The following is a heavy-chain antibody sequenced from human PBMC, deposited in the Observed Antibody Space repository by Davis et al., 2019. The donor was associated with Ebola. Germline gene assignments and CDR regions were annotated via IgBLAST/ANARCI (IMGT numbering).Heavy chain of an antibody. V-gene: IGHV3-74*01. Sequence: HTGGSLRLSCAASGFTFSSYWMHWVRQAPGKGLVWVSRINSDGSSTSYADSVKGRFTISRDNAKNTLYLQMNSLRAEDTAVYYCARVGYYYDSSGYYSHIDYWGQGTLVTVSS. CDR1: GFTFSSYW. D-gene: IGHD3-22*01. CDR3: ARVGYYYDSSGYYSHIDY. J-gene: IGHJ4*02. CDR2: INSDGSST.